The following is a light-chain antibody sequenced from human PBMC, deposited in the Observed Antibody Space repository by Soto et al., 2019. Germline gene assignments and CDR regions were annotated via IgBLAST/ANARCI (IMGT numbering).Light chain of an antibody. V-gene: IGKV3-11*01. CDR2: DAS. CDR1: QSVSSY. CDR3: QQRSSWPLT. J-gene: IGKJ4*01. Sequence: EIVLTQSPGTLSLSPGERATLSCRASQSVSSYLVWYQQKPGQAPRLLIYDASDRATGIPARFSGSGSGTDFTLTISSLEPEDFEVYYCQQRSSWPLTFGAGTKVDIX.